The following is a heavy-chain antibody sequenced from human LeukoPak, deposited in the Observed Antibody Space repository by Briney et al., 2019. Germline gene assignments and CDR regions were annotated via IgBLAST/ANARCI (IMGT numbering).Heavy chain of an antibody. V-gene: IGHV4-39*07. CDR3: ARVTGYVMEDYFDY. D-gene: IGHD6-13*01. CDR1: GGSISSSNYY. Sequence: SETLSLTCTVSGGSISSSNYYWGWIRQPPGKGLECIGSIFYSGSTYYNPSLKSRVTISVDTSKNQFSLRLSSVTAADTAVYYCARVTGYVMEDYFDYWGQGTLVTVSS. J-gene: IGHJ4*02. CDR2: IFYSGST.